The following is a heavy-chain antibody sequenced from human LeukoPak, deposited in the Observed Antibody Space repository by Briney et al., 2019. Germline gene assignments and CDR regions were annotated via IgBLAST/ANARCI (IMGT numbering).Heavy chain of an antibody. V-gene: IGHV3-20*04. CDR2: INWNGGST. D-gene: IGHD3-22*01. J-gene: IGHJ4*02. CDR1: GFTFSSYA. Sequence: GGSLRLFCAASGFTFSSYAMNWVRQAPGKGLEWVSGINWNGGSTGYADSVKGRFTISRDNAKNSLYLQMNSLRAEDTALYYCARGEDSPFDYWGQGTLVTVSS. CDR3: ARGEDSPFDY.